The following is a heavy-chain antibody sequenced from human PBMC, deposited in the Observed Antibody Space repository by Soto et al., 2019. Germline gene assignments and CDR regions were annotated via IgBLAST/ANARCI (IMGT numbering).Heavy chain of an antibody. Sequence: ASVKVSCKASGGTFSSYAISWMRQAPGQGLEWMGGIIPIFGTANYAQKFQGRVTITADESTSTAYMELSSLRSEDTAVYYCARGGYYGSGPDDAFDIWGQGTMVTVSS. V-gene: IGHV1-69*13. J-gene: IGHJ3*02. D-gene: IGHD3-10*01. CDR2: IIPIFGTA. CDR1: GGTFSSYA. CDR3: ARGGYYGSGPDDAFDI.